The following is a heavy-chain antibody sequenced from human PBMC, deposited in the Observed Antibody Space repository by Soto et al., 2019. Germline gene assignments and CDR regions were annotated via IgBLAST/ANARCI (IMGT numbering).Heavy chain of an antibody. J-gene: IGHJ4*02. Sequence: EVQLVESGGGLVKPGGSLRLSCAASGFTFSNAWMSWVRQAPGKGLEWVGRIKSKTDGGTTDYAAPVKGRFTISRDDSKNTLYLQMNSLKTEDTAVYYCTTAVWFGELIVHYWGQGTLVTVSS. CDR3: TTAVWFGELIVHY. CDR2: IKSKTDGGTT. CDR1: GFTFSNAW. V-gene: IGHV3-15*01. D-gene: IGHD3-10*01.